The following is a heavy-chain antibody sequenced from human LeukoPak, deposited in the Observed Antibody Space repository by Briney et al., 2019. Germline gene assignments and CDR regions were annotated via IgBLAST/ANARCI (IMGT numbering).Heavy chain of an antibody. CDR3: ARVEMATITGGWFDP. CDR2: IYYSGST. D-gene: IGHD5-24*01. V-gene: IGHV4-39*01. CDR1: GGSISSSSYY. Sequence: PSETLSLTCTVSGGSISSSSYYLGWIRQPPGKGLEWIGSIYYSGSTYYNPSLKSRVTISVDTSKNQFSLKLSSVTAADTAVYYCARVEMATITGGWFDPWGQGTLVTVSS. J-gene: IGHJ5*02.